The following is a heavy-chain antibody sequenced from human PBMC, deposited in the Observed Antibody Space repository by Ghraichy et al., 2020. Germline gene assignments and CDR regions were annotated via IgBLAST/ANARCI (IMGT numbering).Heavy chain of an antibody. D-gene: IGHD3-9*01. CDR1: GGSFSGYY. Sequence: SETLSLTCAVYGGSFSGYYWSWIRQPPGKGLEWIGEINHSGSTNYNPSLKSRVTISVDTSKNQFSLKLSSVTAADTAVYYCARAPGNYDILTGYYAFDIWGQGTMVTVSS. CDR3: ARAPGNYDILTGYYAFDI. CDR2: INHSGST. V-gene: IGHV4-34*01. J-gene: IGHJ3*02.